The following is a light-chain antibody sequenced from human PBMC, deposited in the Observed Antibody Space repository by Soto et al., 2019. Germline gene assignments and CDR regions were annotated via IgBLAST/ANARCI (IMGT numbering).Light chain of an antibody. Sequence: QAVVTQEPSLTLSPGGTVTLTCGSSTGAVTNGHYPYWFQQKPGQAPRTLIYDTTNRHSWTPARSSGSLLGGKAALTLSGAQPEDEAEYYCLLSYNGPYVFGTGTKVTVL. J-gene: IGLJ1*01. CDR1: TGAVTNGHY. CDR2: DTT. CDR3: LLSYNGPYV. V-gene: IGLV7-46*01.